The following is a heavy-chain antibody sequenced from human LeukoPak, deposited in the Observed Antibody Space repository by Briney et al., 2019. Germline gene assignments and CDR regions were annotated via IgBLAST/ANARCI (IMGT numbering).Heavy chain of an antibody. V-gene: IGHV3-23*02. CDR2: IDDSAVTS. J-gene: IGHJ3*02. CDR3: AKRVAEQSTSWYIDI. CDR1: GYTYSSYT. D-gene: IGHD6-19*01. Sequence: GGSLRLSCSPSGYTYSSYTMLCVRHAPAKGLGWVSAIDDSAVTSCYGASVKAPFTISRDNSKNTLYLQMISLRAEDTALYYCAKRVAEQSTSWYIDIWGLGTMVTVSS.